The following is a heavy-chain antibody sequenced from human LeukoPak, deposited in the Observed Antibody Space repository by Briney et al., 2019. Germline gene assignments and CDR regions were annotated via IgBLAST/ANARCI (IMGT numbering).Heavy chain of an antibody. CDR3: ARGGEFHYDFWSGYSYYFDY. J-gene: IGHJ4*02. Sequence: SQTLSLTCTVSGGSISSGGYYWSWIRQPPGKGLEWIGYIYHSGSTYYNPSLKSRVTISVDRSKNQFSLKLSSVTAADTAVYYCARGGEFHYDFWSGYSYYFDYWGQGTLVTVSS. V-gene: IGHV4-30-2*01. CDR1: GGSISSGGYY. CDR2: IYHSGST. D-gene: IGHD3-3*01.